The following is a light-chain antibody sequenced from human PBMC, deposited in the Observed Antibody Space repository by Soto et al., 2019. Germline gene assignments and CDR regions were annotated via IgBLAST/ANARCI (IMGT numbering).Light chain of an antibody. Sequence: DIQMTQSPSTLSASVGDRVTITCRASQSISSWLAWYQQKPGKAPKLLIYDASSLESGVPSRFSGSGSGTEFTLTISSLQPDDFATYYCQQYNSPRAFGQGTKV. J-gene: IGKJ1*01. CDR3: QQYNSPRA. V-gene: IGKV1-5*01. CDR1: QSISSW. CDR2: DAS.